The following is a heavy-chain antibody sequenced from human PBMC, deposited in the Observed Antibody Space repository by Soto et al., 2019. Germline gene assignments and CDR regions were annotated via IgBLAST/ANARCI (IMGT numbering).Heavy chain of an antibody. V-gene: IGHV3-30*18. CDR2: ISYDGSNK. CDR3: AKEYNKARRSVVVSSRDAFAI. CDR1: GFTFSSYG. J-gene: IGHJ3*02. Sequence: GGSLRLSCAASGFTFSSYGMHWVRQAPGKGLEWVAVISYDGSNKYYADSVKGRFTISRDNSKNTLYLQMNSLRAEDTAVYYCAKEYNKARRSVVVSSRDAFAIWGQGTMVTVSS. D-gene: IGHD2-15*01.